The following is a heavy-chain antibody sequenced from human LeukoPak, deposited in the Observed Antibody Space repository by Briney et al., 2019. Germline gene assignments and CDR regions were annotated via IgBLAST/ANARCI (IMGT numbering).Heavy chain of an antibody. D-gene: IGHD1-20*01. V-gene: IGHV3-23*01. J-gene: IGHJ4*02. CDR1: GFTFSTYA. CDR3: ARAYNSYFDY. Sequence: GGSLRLSCAASGFTFSTYAMSWVRQAPGKGLEWVSAIGDGGYSTYFADSVKGRFTVSRDNSRNTLYLQMNSLRAEDTAVYYCARAYNSYFDYWGQGTLVTVSS. CDR2: IGDGGYST.